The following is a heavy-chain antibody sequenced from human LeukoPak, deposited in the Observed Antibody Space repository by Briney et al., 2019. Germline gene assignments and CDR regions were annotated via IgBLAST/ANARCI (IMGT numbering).Heavy chain of an antibody. J-gene: IGHJ4*02. CDR1: GGIFSSYA. CDR3: ASTDSSGLPTNDY. Sequence: SVNVSCNASGGIFSSYAISWVRQAPGQGLEWMGRITPIFGIANYAQKFQGRVTITADKSTSTAYMELSSLRAEDTAVYYCASTDSSGLPTNDYWGQGTLVTVSS. V-gene: IGHV1-69*04. D-gene: IGHD3-22*01. CDR2: ITPIFGIA.